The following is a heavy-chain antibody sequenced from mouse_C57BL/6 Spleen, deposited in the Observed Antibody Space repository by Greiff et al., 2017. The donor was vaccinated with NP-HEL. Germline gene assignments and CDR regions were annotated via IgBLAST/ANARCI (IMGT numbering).Heavy chain of an antibody. Sequence: EVQVVESGPGLVKPSQSLSLTCSVTGYSITSGYYWNWIRQFPGNKLAWMGYISYDGSNNYNPSLKNRISITRDTSKNQFFLKLNSVTTEDTATYYCARGGYLWFAYWGQGTLVTVSA. J-gene: IGHJ3*01. D-gene: IGHD2-2*01. CDR2: ISYDGSN. CDR1: GYSITSGYY. CDR3: ARGGYLWFAY. V-gene: IGHV3-6*01.